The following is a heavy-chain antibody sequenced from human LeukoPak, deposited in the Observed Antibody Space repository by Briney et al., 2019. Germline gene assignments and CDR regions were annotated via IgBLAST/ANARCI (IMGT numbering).Heavy chain of an antibody. CDR2: ISGSGGST. Sequence: GGSLRLSCAASGFTFSSYAMSWVRQAPGKGLEWVSAISGSGGSTYYADSVKGRFTISRDNSKNTLYLQMNSLRAEDTAVYYCAKDPPERRVRGAILRYFDYWGQGTLVTVSS. V-gene: IGHV3-23*01. J-gene: IGHJ4*02. CDR1: GFTFSSYA. CDR3: AKDPPERRVRGAILRYFDY. D-gene: IGHD3-10*01.